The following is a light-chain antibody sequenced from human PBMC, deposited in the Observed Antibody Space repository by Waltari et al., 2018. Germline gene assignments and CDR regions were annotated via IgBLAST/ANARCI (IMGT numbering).Light chain of an antibody. J-gene: IGLJ2*01. CDR2: QDS. V-gene: IGLV3-1*01. CDR1: KLGDKY. CDR3: QTWDSSFVI. Sequence: SYQLTQPPSVSVSSGQTASITCSGDKLGDKYVCWYQQKPGQSPVLVIYQDSKRPSGIPERISGSNSGNTATLTISGTQAMDEADYYCQTWDSSFVIFGGGTKLTVL.